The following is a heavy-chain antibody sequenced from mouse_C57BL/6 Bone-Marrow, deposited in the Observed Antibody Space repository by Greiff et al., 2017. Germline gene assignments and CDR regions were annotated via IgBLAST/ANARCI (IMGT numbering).Heavy chain of an antibody. D-gene: IGHD1-1*02. CDR2: IDPENGDT. V-gene: IGHV14-4*01. Sequence: VQLQQSGAELVRPGASVKLSCTASGFNIKDDYMHWVKQRPEQGLEWIGWIDPENGDTEYASKFQGKATITADTSSNTAYLQLSSLTSEDTAVYCCTSYGGFDYWGQGTTLTVSS. J-gene: IGHJ2*01. CDR1: GFNIKDDY. CDR3: TSYGGFDY.